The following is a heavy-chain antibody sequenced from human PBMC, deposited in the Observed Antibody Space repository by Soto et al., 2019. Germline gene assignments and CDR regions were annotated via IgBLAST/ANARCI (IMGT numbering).Heavy chain of an antibody. J-gene: IGHJ4*02. Sequence: PGGSLRLSCAASGFTFSSYAMSWVRQAPGKGLEWVSAISGSGGSTYYADSVKGRFTISRDNSKNTLYLQMNSLRAEDTAVYYCAKAHFGSAKAEGSFDYWGQGTPVTVSS. CDR1: GFTFSSYA. CDR3: AKAHFGSAKAEGSFDY. CDR2: ISGSGGST. V-gene: IGHV3-23*01. D-gene: IGHD3-3*01.